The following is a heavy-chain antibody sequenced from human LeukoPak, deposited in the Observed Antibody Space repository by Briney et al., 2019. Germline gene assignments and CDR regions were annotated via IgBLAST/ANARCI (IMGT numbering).Heavy chain of an antibody. CDR2: ISLSGTTM. J-gene: IGHJ5*02. CDR1: GFTFPNYN. V-gene: IGHV3-48*01. D-gene: IGHD1-1*01. Sequence: GGSLRLSCAASGFTFPNYNMHWVRQAPGKGLEWISYISLSGTTMYYADYVKGRFTISRDNSKNTLYLQMNSLRAEDTAVYYCARDRLGWPWTWGQGTLVTVSS. CDR3: ARDRLGWPWT.